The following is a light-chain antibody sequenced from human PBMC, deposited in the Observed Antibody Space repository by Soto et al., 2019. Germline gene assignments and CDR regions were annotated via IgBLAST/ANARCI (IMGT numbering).Light chain of an antibody. V-gene: IGKV3-20*01. CDR3: QQYGSSPWT. Sequence: EIVLTQSPGTLSLSPGERATLSCRASQSVSSSYLAWYQQKPGQAPRLLIYDASNRATGIPDRFSGSGSGTDFTLTISRLEPEVFAVYYCQQYGSSPWTFGQGTKVDIK. CDR1: QSVSSSY. CDR2: DAS. J-gene: IGKJ1*01.